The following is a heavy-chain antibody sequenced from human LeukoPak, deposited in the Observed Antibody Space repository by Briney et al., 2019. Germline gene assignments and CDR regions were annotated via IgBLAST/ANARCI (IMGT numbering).Heavy chain of an antibody. CDR2: INHSGST. CDR3: ARGRPIRSSGWYINYYYYMDV. CDR1: GGSFSGYY. Sequence: KPSETLSLTCAVYGGSFSGYYWSWIRQPPGKGLEWIGEINHSGSTNYNPSLKSRVTISVDTSKNQLSLKLSSVTAADTAVYYCARGRPIRSSGWYINYYYYMDVWGKGTTVTVSS. D-gene: IGHD6-19*01. V-gene: IGHV4-34*01. J-gene: IGHJ6*03.